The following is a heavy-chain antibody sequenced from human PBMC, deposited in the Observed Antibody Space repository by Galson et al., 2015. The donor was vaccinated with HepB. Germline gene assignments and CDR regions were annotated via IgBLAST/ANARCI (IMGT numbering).Heavy chain of an antibody. J-gene: IGHJ4*02. Sequence: SVKVSCKASGYTFTSYYMHWVRQAPGQGLEWMGIINPSGGSTSYAQKFQGRVTMTRDTSTSTVYMGLSSLRSEDTAVYYCARDLSAVGWDYWGQGTLVTVSS. D-gene: IGHD4-23*01. CDR2: INPSGGST. CDR1: GYTFTSYY. CDR3: ARDLSAVGWDY. V-gene: IGHV1-46*01.